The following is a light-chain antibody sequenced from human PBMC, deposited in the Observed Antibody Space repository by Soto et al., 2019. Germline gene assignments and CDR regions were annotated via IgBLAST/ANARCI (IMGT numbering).Light chain of an antibody. Sequence: QSALTQPPSASGSPGQSVTISCAGTSSDVGGYNFVSWYQHHAGKGPKLMIYEVNERPSGVPDRFSGSKSGNTASLTVSGLQAEDEADYYCTSYAGSNNLVFGGGTKLTAL. CDR3: TSYAGSNNLV. CDR1: SSDVGGYNF. CDR2: EVN. J-gene: IGLJ3*02. V-gene: IGLV2-8*01.